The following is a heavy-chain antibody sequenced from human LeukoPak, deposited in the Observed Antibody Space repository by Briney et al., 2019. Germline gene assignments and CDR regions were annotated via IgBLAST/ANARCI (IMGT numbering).Heavy chain of an antibody. CDR2: IFYSGNT. V-gene: IGHV4-39*01. CDR1: GGSISSSNYY. D-gene: IGHD5-18*01. J-gene: IGHJ4*02. CDR3: ARLGGYSYGSSYYFDY. Sequence: SETLSLTCTVSGGSISSSNYYWGWIRQPPGKGLEWVGNIFYSGNTYYNPSLKSRVTISVDTSKNQFSLRLSSVTAADTAVYYCARLGGYSYGSSYYFDYWGQGTLVTVSS.